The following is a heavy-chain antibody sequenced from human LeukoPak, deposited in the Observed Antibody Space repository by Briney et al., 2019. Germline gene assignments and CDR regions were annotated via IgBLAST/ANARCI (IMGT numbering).Heavy chain of an antibody. J-gene: IGHJ6*02. V-gene: IGHV3-30*18. CDR1: GFTFSSYG. D-gene: IGHD3-16*01. Sequence: GGSLRLSCAASGFTFSSYGMHWVRQAPGKGLEWVAVISYDGSNKYYADSVKGRFTISRDNSKNTLYLQMNSPRAEDTAVYYCAKAGGVTDYYCYYGMDVWGQGTTVTVSS. CDR3: AKAGGVTDYYCYYGMDV. CDR2: ISYDGSNK.